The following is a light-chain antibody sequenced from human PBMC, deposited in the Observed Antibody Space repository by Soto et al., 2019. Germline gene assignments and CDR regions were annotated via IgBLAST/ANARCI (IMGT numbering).Light chain of an antibody. CDR3: QQYNSLWT. CDR2: RAS. V-gene: IGKV1-5*03. CDR1: QSVNSR. J-gene: IGKJ1*01. Sequence: DIQMTQSPSTLSASVGDRVTITCRASQSVNSRLAWFQQKPGKAPKLLIDRASNLESGVPSRFSGSGSGTEFTLTINSLQPDDFATYYCQQYNSLWTFGQGTKVDIK.